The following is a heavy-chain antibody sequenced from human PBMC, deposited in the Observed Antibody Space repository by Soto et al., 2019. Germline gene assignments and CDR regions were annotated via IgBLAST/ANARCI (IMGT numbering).Heavy chain of an antibody. Sequence: PSETLSLTCAVYGGSFSGYYWSWIRQPPGKGLEWIGEINHSGSTNYNPSLKSRVTISVDTSKNQFSLKLSSVTAADTAVYYCARAETYYYGSGSGGYYGMDVWGQGTTVTVSS. J-gene: IGHJ6*02. V-gene: IGHV4-34*01. CDR1: GGSFSGYY. D-gene: IGHD3-10*01. CDR2: INHSGST. CDR3: ARAETYYYGSGSGGYYGMDV.